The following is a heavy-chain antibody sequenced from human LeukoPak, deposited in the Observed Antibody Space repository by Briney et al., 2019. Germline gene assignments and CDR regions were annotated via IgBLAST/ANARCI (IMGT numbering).Heavy chain of an antibody. CDR2: ISAYNGNT. V-gene: IGHV1-18*01. CDR3: ARVDYSSSWYRGYYFDY. Sequence: GASVKVSCTASGYTFTSYGISWVRQAPGQGLEWMGWISAYNGNTNYAQKLQGRVTMTTDTSTSTAYMELRSLRSDDTAVYYCARVDYSSSWYRGYYFDYWGQGTLVTVSS. D-gene: IGHD6-13*01. J-gene: IGHJ4*02. CDR1: GYTFTSYG.